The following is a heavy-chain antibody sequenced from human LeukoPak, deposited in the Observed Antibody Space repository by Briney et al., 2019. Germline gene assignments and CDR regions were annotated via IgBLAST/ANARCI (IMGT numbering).Heavy chain of an antibody. J-gene: IGHJ4*02. V-gene: IGHV3-23*01. CDR3: XXXXXXXVAGTWRYFDY. D-gene: IGHD6-19*01. Sequence: GGSLRLSCAASGFTFSSYAMSWVRQAPGKGLEWVSAISGSGGSTYYADSVKGRFTISRDNSKNTLYLQMNSLRAEDTAVYYXXXXXXXXVAGTWRYFDYWGQGTLVTVSS. CDR2: ISGSGGST. CDR1: GFTFSSYA.